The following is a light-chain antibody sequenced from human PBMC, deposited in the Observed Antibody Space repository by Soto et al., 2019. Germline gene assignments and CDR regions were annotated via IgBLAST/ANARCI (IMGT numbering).Light chain of an antibody. CDR2: EVY. J-gene: IGLJ3*02. CDR3: SSYAGSNSWGV. Sequence: QSALTQPPSASGSPGQSVTLSCTGTNSDVGGYSYVAWYQQYPGEAPKLLIYEVYKRPSGVPDRFSGSKSGNTASLTISGLQAEDEAVYYCSSYAGSNSWGVFGGGTKLTVL. V-gene: IGLV2-8*01. CDR1: NSDVGGYSY.